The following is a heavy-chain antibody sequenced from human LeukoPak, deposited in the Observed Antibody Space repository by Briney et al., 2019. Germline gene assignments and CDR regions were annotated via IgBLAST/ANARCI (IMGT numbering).Heavy chain of an antibody. CDR2: INNDGSST. CDR3: ARGQPGCSSSWYDS. D-gene: IGHD6-13*01. V-gene: IGHV3-74*01. J-gene: IGHJ5*01. CDR1: GFTFNIYW. Sequence: GGSLRLSCAASGFTFNIYWMHWVRQAPGKGLVWVSRINNDGSSTSYADSVKGRFTISRDNAKNTLYLQMNSVRAEDTAVYYCARGQPGCSSSWYDSWGQGTLVTVSS.